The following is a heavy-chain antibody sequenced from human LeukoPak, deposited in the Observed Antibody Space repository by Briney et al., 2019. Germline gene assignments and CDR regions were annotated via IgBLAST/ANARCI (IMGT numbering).Heavy chain of an antibody. D-gene: IGHD3-22*01. CDR2: ISYDGNNK. CDR3: VRLFGSYSDSNRFLDPHFDS. V-gene: IGHV3-30-3*01. J-gene: IGHJ4*02. Sequence: QTGGSLRLSCAASGFTFSSYTMHWVRQAPGKGLEWVAMISYDGNNKNYADSVKGRFTVSRDNSKNTLYLQMNSLRVEDTAVYYCVRLFGSYSDSNRFLDPHFDSWGQGTLVTVSS. CDR1: GFTFSSYT.